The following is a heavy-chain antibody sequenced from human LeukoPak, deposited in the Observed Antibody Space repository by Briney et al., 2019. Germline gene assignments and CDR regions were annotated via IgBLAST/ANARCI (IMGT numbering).Heavy chain of an antibody. D-gene: IGHD5-18*01. CDR3: ARTFGNNYGDY. V-gene: IGHV3-74*01. CDR1: GFTFSTYW. CDR2: INVDGSIT. Sequence: SGGSLRLSCAASGFTFSTYWMHWVRQAPGKGLVWVSRINVDGSITTYADSVKGRFTISRDNAKNTLYLQMHSLRGEDTAVYYCARTFGNNYGDYWGHGTLVTVSS. J-gene: IGHJ4*01.